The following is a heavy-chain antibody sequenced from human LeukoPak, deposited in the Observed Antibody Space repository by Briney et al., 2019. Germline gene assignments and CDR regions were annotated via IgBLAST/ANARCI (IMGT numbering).Heavy chain of an antibody. CDR2: IYYSGST. Sequence: SETLSLTCTVSGGSISSSSYYWSWIRQPPGKGLEWIGYIYYSGSTNYNPSLKSRVTISVDTSKNQFSLKLSSVTAADTAVYYCARYDAYYYDSSGYYPYMDVWGKGTTVTVSS. CDR3: ARYDAYYYDSSGYYPYMDV. J-gene: IGHJ6*03. CDR1: GGSISSSSYY. V-gene: IGHV4-61*01. D-gene: IGHD3-22*01.